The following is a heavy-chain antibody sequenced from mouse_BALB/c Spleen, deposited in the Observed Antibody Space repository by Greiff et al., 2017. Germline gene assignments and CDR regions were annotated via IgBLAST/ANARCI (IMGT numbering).Heavy chain of an antibody. CDR2: IWAGGST. Sequence: VMLVESGPGLVAPSQSLSITCTVSGFSLTSYGVHWVRQPPGKGLEWLGVIWAGGSTNYNSALMSRLSISKDNSKSQVFLKMNSLQTDDTAMYYCARVLYDGYNLAYWGQGTLVTVSA. V-gene: IGHV2-9*02. CDR1: GFSLTSYG. D-gene: IGHD2-3*01. J-gene: IGHJ3*01. CDR3: ARVLYDGYNLAY.